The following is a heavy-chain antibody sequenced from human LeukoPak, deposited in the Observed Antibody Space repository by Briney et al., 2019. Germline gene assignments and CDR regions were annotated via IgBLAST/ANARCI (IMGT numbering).Heavy chain of an antibody. CDR2: ISGSGGST. D-gene: IGHD3-22*01. V-gene: IGHV3-23*01. CDR3: AKRGVVIRVILVGFHKEAYYFDS. CDR1: GITLSNYG. J-gene: IGHJ4*02. Sequence: GGSLRLSCAVSGITLSNYGMSWVRQAPGKGLEWVAGISGSGGSTNYADSVKGRFTISRDNPKNTLYLQMNSLRAEDTAVYFCAKRGVVIRVILVGFHKEAYYFDSWGPGALVTDSS.